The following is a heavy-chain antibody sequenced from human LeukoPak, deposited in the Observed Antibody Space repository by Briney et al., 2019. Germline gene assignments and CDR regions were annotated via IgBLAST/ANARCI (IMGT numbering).Heavy chain of an antibody. J-gene: IGHJ4*02. CDR2: IYYSGST. CDR3: ASTPYYYDSSGEDYFDY. D-gene: IGHD3-22*01. V-gene: IGHV4-59*08. Sequence: PSETLSLTCTVSGGSISSYYWSWIRQPPGKGLEWIGYIYYSGSTNYNPSLKSRVTISVDTSKNQFSLKLSSVTAADTAVYYCASTPYYYDSSGEDYFDYWGQGTLVTVSS. CDR1: GGSISSYY.